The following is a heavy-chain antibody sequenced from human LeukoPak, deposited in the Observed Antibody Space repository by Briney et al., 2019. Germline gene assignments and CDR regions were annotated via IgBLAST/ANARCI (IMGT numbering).Heavy chain of an antibody. Sequence: PSETLSLTCAVYSGSFSGYYWSWLRQPPGKGLEWIGEINHSGSTNYNPSLKSRVTISVDTSKNQFSLKLSSVTAADTAVYYCARDDSGWYGSWCDPWGQGTLVTVSS. CDR3: ARDDSGWYGSWCDP. CDR1: SGSFSGYY. V-gene: IGHV4-34*01. J-gene: IGHJ5*02. D-gene: IGHD6-19*01. CDR2: INHSGST.